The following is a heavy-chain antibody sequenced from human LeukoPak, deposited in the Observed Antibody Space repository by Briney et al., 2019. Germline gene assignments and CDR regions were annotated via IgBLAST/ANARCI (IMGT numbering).Heavy chain of an antibody. CDR1: GFTFSTYW. D-gene: IGHD2-15*01. CDR3: ARNVGWFRFDY. V-gene: IGHV3-7*03. Sequence: GGSLRLSCAASGFTFSTYWMDWVRQAPGKGLEWVANIKEDGSEKYYEDSVKGQFTISRDNAKNSLYLQMNSLRAEDTAVYYCARNVGWFRFDYWGQGTLVTVSS. CDR2: IKEDGSEK. J-gene: IGHJ4*02.